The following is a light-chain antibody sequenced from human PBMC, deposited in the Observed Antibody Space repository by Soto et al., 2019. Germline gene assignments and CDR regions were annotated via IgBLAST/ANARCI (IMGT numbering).Light chain of an antibody. CDR2: DAS. Sequence: EIVMTQSPATLSVSPGERATLSCRAGQSVSSTFLNWYQQKPGQAPRLLIYDASNRATGIPARFSGSGSGTDFTLTISSLEPEDFAVYYCQQYENSPITFGQGTRLATK. V-gene: IGKV3-20*01. CDR1: QSVSSTF. CDR3: QQYENSPIT. J-gene: IGKJ5*01.